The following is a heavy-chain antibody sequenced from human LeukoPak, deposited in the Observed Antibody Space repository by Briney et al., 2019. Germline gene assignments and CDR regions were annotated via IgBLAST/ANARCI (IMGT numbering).Heavy chain of an antibody. CDR2: ISSGGSTI. Sequence: PGGSLRLSCAASGFTFSDYYMSWIRQAPGKGLEWVSYISSGGSTIYYADSVKGRFTISRDNAKNSLYLQMNSLRAEDTAVYYCARDPLRVSVVTASEYFQHWGQGTLVTVSS. D-gene: IGHD2-21*02. CDR1: GFTFSDYY. V-gene: IGHV3-11*01. CDR3: ARDPLRVSVVTASEYFQH. J-gene: IGHJ1*01.